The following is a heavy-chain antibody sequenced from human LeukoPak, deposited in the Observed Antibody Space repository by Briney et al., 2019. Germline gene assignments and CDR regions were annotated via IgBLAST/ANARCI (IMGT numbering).Heavy chain of an antibody. D-gene: IGHD7-27*01. J-gene: IGHJ4*02. CDR2: IGISGETS. CDR1: GFTFSGRY. Sequence: GGSLRLSCAASGFTFSGRYMSWIRQAPGKGLEWLSHIGISGETSYNADSVKGRFTISRDNGKSTLYLQMNSLRGEDTAVYYCTRYGDSANKVDFWGQGTLVTVSS. CDR3: TRYGDSANKVDF. V-gene: IGHV3-11*01.